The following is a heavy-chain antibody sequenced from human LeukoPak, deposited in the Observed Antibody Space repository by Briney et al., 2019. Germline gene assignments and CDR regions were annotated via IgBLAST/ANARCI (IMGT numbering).Heavy chain of an antibody. D-gene: IGHD6-13*01. V-gene: IGHV4-4*07. CDR1: GGSISSYY. CDR2: IYTSGST. CDR3: ASSPLGSSWAYLNY. J-gene: IGHJ4*02. Sequence: SETLSLTCTVSGGSISSYYWSWIRQPAGKGLEWTGRIYTSGSTNYNPSLKSRVTMSVDTSKNQFSLKLSSVTAADTAVYYCASSPLGSSWAYLNYWGQGTLVTVSS.